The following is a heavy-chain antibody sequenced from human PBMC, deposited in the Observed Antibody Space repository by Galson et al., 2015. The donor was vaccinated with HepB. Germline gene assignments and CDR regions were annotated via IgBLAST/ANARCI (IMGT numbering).Heavy chain of an antibody. V-gene: IGHV3-30-3*01. CDR2: ISYDGSNK. D-gene: IGHD3-9*01. Sequence: SLRLSCAASGFTFSSYAMHWVRQAPGKGLEWVAVISYDGSNKYYADSVKGRFTISRDNSKNTLYLQMNSLRAEDTAVYYCARARGNDFDWSTTYYYYGMDVWGQGTTVTVSS. J-gene: IGHJ6*02. CDR3: ARARGNDFDWSTTYYYYGMDV. CDR1: GFTFSSYA.